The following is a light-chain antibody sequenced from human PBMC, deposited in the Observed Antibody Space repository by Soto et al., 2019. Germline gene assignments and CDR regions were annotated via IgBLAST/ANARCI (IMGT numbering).Light chain of an antibody. Sequence: DIQMTQSPSTLSASVGDRVTITCRASQSINSWLAWYQQKPGKAPKLLIYKTSSLESGVPSRFSGSGAGTEFTLTISSLQPDDFATYYCQQYNSFWTFGQGTNVETK. CDR1: QSINSW. J-gene: IGKJ1*01. V-gene: IGKV1-5*03. CDR2: KTS. CDR3: QQYNSFWT.